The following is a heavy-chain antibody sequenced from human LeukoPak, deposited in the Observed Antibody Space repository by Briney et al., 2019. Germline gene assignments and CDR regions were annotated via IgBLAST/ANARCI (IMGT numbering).Heavy chain of an antibody. D-gene: IGHD1-26*01. CDR2: ISGSGATT. J-gene: IGHJ4*02. Sequence: GGSLRLSCAASGFTFSSYAMSWVRQAPGRGLKWVSGISGSGATTYYADSVKGRFTISRDNSKNTLYLQMNSLRAEDTAEYYCAKDREVLLRTPDYWGQGTLVTVSS. CDR1: GFTFSSYA. V-gene: IGHV3-23*01. CDR3: AKDREVLLRTPDY.